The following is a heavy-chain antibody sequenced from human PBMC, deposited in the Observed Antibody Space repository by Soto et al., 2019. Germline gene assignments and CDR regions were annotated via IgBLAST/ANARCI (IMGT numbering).Heavy chain of an antibody. V-gene: IGHV3-30*04. CDR2: ISYDGSNK. D-gene: IGHD4-17*01. CDR3: ARDRDYGDYVFAFDI. CDR1: GFTFSSYA. J-gene: IGHJ3*02. Sequence: GESLRLSCAASGFTFSSYAMHWVRQAPGKGLEWVAVISYDGSNKYYADSVKGRFTISRDNSKNTLYLQMNSLRAEDTAVYYCARDRDYGDYVFAFDIWGQGTMVTVSS.